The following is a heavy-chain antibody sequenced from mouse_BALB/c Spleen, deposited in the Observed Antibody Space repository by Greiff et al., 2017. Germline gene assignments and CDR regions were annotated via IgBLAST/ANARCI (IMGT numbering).Heavy chain of an antibody. CDR3: ASTMVTTGGFDY. V-gene: IGHV2-2*02. CDR2: IWSGGST. D-gene: IGHD2-2*01. J-gene: IGHJ2*01. Sequence: QVHVKQSGPGLVQPSQSLSITCTVSGFSLTSYGVHWVRQSPGKGLEWLGVIWSGGSTDYNAAFISRLSISKDNSKSQVFFKMNSLQANDTAIYYCASTMVTTGGFDYWGQGTTLTVSS. CDR1: GFSLTSYG.